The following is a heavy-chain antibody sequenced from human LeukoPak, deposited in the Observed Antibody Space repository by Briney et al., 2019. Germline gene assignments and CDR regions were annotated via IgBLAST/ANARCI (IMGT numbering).Heavy chain of an antibody. CDR2: IYYSGST. D-gene: IGHD6-6*01. CDR3: ARGTWSSSIDY. Sequence: PSETLSLTCTVSGGSISSGDYYLSWIRQPPGKGLEWIGYIYYSGSTYYNPSLKSRLTISGDTSKNQFSLRLSSVTAADTAVYYCARGTWSSSIDYWGQGTLVTVSS. CDR1: GGSISSGDYY. J-gene: IGHJ4*02. V-gene: IGHV4-30-4*01.